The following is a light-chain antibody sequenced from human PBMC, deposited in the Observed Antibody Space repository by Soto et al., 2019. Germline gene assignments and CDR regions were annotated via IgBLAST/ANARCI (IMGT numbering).Light chain of an antibody. J-gene: IGLJ2*01. CDR2: DVN. CDR1: SSDIGDSKL. CDR3: SAYTTTRTV. Sequence: QSVLTQPASVSGSPGQSIAISCTGTSSDIGDSKLVSWYQQPPGKIPKLIIYDVNNRPSGVSNRFSGSKSGNTASLTISGLQAEDEADYYCSAYTTTRTVFGGGTKLTVL. V-gene: IGLV2-14*01.